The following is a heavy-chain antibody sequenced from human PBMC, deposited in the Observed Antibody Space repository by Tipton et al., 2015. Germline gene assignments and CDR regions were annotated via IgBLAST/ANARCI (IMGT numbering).Heavy chain of an antibody. Sequence: GLVKPSETMSLTCDVSGYSINNDYYWGWIRQAPGKGLEWIGFVYPGRRTYYNPSLKSRVTILVDTTQNQVSLRLTSVTAADTAVYYCARLEEACSDNICFAFAPWGQGTLVTVSS. D-gene: IGHD2-2*01. CDR2: VYPGRRT. CDR3: ARLEEACSDNICFAFAP. V-gene: IGHV4-38-2*01. CDR1: GYSINNDYY. J-gene: IGHJ5*02.